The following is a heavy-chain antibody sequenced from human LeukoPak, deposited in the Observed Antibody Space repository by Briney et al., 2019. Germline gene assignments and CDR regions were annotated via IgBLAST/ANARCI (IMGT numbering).Heavy chain of an antibody. J-gene: IGHJ6*02. CDR2: INPNSGGT. CDR3: ARDRISGSSSWLHYYYGMDV. V-gene: IGHV1-2*02. CDR1: GYTFTGYY. Sequence: ASVKVSCKASGYTFTGYYMHWVRQAPGQGLEWMGWINPNSGGTNYAQKFQGRVTMTRDTSISTAYMELSRLRSDDTAVYCCARDRISGSSSWLHYYYGMDVWGQGTTVTVSS. D-gene: IGHD6-13*01.